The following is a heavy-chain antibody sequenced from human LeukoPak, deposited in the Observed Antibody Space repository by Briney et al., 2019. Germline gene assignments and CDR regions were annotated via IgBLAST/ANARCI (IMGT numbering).Heavy chain of an antibody. D-gene: IGHD2-15*01. V-gene: IGHV1-18*01. Sequence: ASVKVSCKASGYTFTSYGISWVRQAPGQGLEWMGWISAYSGHTYYARKLQGRVTMTTHTSTSTAYMELRSLRSDDTAVYYCARVYCSGGSCLDAFDIWGQGTMVTVSS. CDR3: ARVYCSGGSCLDAFDI. CDR2: ISAYSGHT. CDR1: GYTFTSYG. J-gene: IGHJ3*02.